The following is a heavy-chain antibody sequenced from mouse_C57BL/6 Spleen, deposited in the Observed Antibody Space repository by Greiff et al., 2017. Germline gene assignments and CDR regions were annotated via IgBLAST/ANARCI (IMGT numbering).Heavy chain of an antibody. V-gene: IGHV5-2*01. CDR1: EYEFPSPD. CDR2: INRDGGST. CDR3: ARHGVDGYYHYYAMDY. J-gene: IGHJ4*01. Sequence: EVKLVESGGGLVQPGESLKLSCESNEYEFPSPDMPWVRQTPEKRLELVAAINRDGGSTYYPDTMERRFTITTDNTTNTLYLQMSSLRSEDTALDYCARHGVDGYYHYYAMDYWGQGTSVTVSS. D-gene: IGHD2-3*01.